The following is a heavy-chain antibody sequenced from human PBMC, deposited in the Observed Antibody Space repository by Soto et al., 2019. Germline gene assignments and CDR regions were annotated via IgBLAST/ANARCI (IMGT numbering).Heavy chain of an antibody. V-gene: IGHV4-39*01. Sequence: SETLSLTCTVSGGSISSSSYYWGWIRQPPGKGLEWIGSIYYSGSTYYNPSLKSRVTISVDTSKNQFSLKLSSVTAADTAVYYCARRIYDFWSGYPQFDYFDYWGQGTLVTVSS. J-gene: IGHJ4*02. CDR3: ARRIYDFWSGYPQFDYFDY. CDR2: IYYSGST. CDR1: GGSISSSSYY. D-gene: IGHD3-3*01.